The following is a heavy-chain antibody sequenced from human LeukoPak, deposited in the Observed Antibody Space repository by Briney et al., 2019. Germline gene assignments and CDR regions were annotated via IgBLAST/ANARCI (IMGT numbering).Heavy chain of an antibody. Sequence: SETLSLTCTVSGGSISSSSYYWGWIRQPPGKGLEWIGSIYYSGSTYYNPSLKSRVTISVDTSKNQFSLKLSSVTAADTALYYCASQILTYYYYSYMDVWGKGTTVTISS. CDR1: GGSISSSSYY. V-gene: IGHV4-39*01. CDR3: ASQILTYYYYSYMDV. CDR2: IYYSGST. J-gene: IGHJ6*03.